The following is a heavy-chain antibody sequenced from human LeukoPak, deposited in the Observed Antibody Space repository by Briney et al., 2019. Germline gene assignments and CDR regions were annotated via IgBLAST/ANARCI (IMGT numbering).Heavy chain of an antibody. J-gene: IGHJ3*02. Sequence: GGSLRLSCAASGFTFDDYAMHWVRQAPGKALEWVSGISWNSGSIGYADSVKGRFTISRDNAKNSLYLQMNSLRAEDTALYYCAKDIGSGLGHAFDIWGQGTMVTVSS. CDR1: GFTFDDYA. D-gene: IGHD3-3*01. CDR2: ISWNSGSI. V-gene: IGHV3-9*01. CDR3: AKDIGSGLGHAFDI.